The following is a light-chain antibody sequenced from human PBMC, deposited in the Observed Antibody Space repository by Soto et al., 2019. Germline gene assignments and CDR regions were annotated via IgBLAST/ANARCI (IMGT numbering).Light chain of an antibody. CDR3: QQHGSSPFT. CDR2: GAS. Sequence: EIVLTQSPGTLSLSPGERATLSCRASQSVTSTYLAWYQQKPGQAPRLLIYGASTRATGIPDRFSASGSGTDFTLTISRLEPEDFAVYYCQQHGSSPFTFGPGNKVEIK. J-gene: IGKJ3*01. CDR1: QSVTSTY. V-gene: IGKV3-20*01.